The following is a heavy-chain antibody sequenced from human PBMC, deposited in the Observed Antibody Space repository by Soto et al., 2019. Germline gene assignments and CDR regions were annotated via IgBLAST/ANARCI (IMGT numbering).Heavy chain of an antibody. V-gene: IGHV4-61*01. CDR1: GGSVSSGSYY. Sequence: PSETLSVTCTVSGGSVSSGSYYWSWIRQPPGKGLEWIGYIYYSGSTNYNPSLKSRVTISVDTSKNQFSLKLSSVTAADTAVYYCARAPDYWGQGTLVTVSS. CDR2: IYYSGST. CDR3: ARAPDY. J-gene: IGHJ4*02.